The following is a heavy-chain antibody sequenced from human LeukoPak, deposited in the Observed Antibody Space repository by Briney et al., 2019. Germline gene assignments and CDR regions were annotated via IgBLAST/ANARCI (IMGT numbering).Heavy chain of an antibody. Sequence: SETLSLTCTVSGGSISSSSYYWGWIRQPPGKGLEWIGSIYYSGSTYYNPSLKSRVTISVDTSKNHFSLKLSSVTAADTAIYYCARALSGYGSGKGYFDSWGQGTLVTVPS. CDR1: GGSISSSSYY. V-gene: IGHV4-39*07. J-gene: IGHJ4*02. D-gene: IGHD3-10*01. CDR3: ARALSGYGSGKGYFDS. CDR2: IYYSGST.